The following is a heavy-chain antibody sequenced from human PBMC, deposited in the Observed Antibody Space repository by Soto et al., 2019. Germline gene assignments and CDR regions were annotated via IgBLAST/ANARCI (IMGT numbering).Heavy chain of an antibody. V-gene: IGHV1-8*01. Sequence: DINWVRQATGQGLEWMGWMNPNSGNTGYVQKFQGRVTMTRNTSISTAYMELSSLRSEDTAVYYCARSSSGSWYKIWGQGTLVTVSS. D-gene: IGHD6-13*01. CDR3: ARSSSGSWYKI. CDR1: D. CDR2: MNPNSGNT. J-gene: IGHJ4*02.